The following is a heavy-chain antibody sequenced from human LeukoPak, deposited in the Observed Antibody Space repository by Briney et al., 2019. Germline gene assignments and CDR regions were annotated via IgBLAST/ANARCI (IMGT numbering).Heavy chain of an antibody. Sequence: GGSLRLSCAASGFTFSSYWMSWVRQAPGKGLEWVANIKQDGSEKYYVDSVKGRFTISRDNAKNSLYLQMNSLRAEDTAAYYCARESYDFWSGSYGMDVWGQGTRSPSP. D-gene: IGHD3-3*01. J-gene: IGHJ6*02. CDR3: ARESYDFWSGSYGMDV. V-gene: IGHV3-7*03. CDR2: IKQDGSEK. CDR1: GFTFSSYW.